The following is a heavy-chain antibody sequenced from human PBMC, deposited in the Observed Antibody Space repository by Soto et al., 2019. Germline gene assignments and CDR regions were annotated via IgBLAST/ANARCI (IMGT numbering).Heavy chain of an antibody. J-gene: IGHJ4*02. V-gene: IGHV4-4*02. CDR1: GGSISSNNW. CDR2: IYHSGST. CDR3: ARRDDCTNGVCFMNYFDS. Sequence: SETLSLTCAVSGGSISSNNWWSWVRQPPGKGLEWIGEIYHSGSTNYNPSLKSRVTISVDKSKNQFSLKLSSVTAADTAVYYCARRDDCTNGVCFMNYFDSWGQGVLVTVSS. D-gene: IGHD2-8*01.